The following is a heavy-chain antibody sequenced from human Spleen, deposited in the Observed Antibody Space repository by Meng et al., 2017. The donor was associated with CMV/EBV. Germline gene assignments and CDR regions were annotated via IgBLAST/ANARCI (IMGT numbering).Heavy chain of an antibody. V-gene: IGHV4-31*02. D-gene: IGHD2-2*01. CDR3: ARVKTQVVPGPTFDY. CDR2: IYYSGST. Sequence: GSISSGGYYWSWIRQHPGKGLEWIGYIYYSGSTYYNPSLKSRVTISVDTSKNQFSLKLSSVTAADTVVYYCARVKTQVVPGPTFDYWGQGTLVTVSS. CDR1: GSISSGGYY. J-gene: IGHJ4*02.